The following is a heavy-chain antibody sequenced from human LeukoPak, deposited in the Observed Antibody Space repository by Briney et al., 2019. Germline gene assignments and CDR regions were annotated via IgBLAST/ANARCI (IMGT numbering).Heavy chain of an antibody. V-gene: IGHV1-18*01. Sequence: GASVKVSCKASGYTFTSYGISWVRQAPGQGLEWMGWISAYNGNTNYAQKLQGRVTMTTDTSTSTAYMELRSLRSDDTAVYYCARGLRGYRGYDPVDYWGQGPLVTVSS. D-gene: IGHD5-12*01. J-gene: IGHJ4*02. CDR2: ISAYNGNT. CDR3: ARGLRGYRGYDPVDY. CDR1: GYTFTSYG.